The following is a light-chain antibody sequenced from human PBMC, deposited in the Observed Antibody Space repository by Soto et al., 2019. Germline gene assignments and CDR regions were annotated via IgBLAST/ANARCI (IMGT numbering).Light chain of an antibody. CDR2: EVT. CDR1: RSDVGRYNY. V-gene: IGLV2-14*01. Sequence: QSVLAQPASVSGSPGQSITISCTGTRSDVGRYNYVSWYQQHPGKAPKLLIYEVTYRPSGVSTRFSASKSGSTASLTISGIQAEDEADYYCSSYSTTYSYVFGTGTKVTVL. J-gene: IGLJ1*01. CDR3: SSYSTTYSYV.